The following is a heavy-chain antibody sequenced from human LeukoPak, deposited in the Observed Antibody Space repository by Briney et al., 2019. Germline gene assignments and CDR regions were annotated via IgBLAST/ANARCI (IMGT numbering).Heavy chain of an antibody. J-gene: IGHJ3*02. Sequence: SETLSLTCTVSGGSISGYYWTWIRQPPGKGLEWIGYIYYSGSTNYNPSLKSRVSISVDTSKNQFSLKLNSVTAADTAMYYCARRRGSGWQDTFDIWGQGTMVTVSS. V-gene: IGHV4-59*08. CDR1: GGSISGYY. CDR3: ARRRGSGWQDTFDI. D-gene: IGHD6-19*01. CDR2: IYYSGST.